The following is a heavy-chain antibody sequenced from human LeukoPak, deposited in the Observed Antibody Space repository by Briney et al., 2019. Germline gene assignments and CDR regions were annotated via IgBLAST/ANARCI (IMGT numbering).Heavy chain of an antibody. CDR3: ARATYYYDSSGLSGRYFDL. D-gene: IGHD3-22*01. V-gene: IGHV1-2*02. Sequence: GASVKVSCKASGYTFTGYYMHWVRQAPGQGLEWMGWINPNSGGTSYAQKFQGRVTMTRDTSTSTVYMELSSLRSEDTAVYYCARATYYYDSSGLSGRYFDLWGRGTLVTVSS. CDR2: INPNSGGT. J-gene: IGHJ2*01. CDR1: GYTFTGYY.